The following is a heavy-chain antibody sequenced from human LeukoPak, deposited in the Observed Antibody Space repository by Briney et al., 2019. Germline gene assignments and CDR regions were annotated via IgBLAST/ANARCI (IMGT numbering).Heavy chain of an antibody. D-gene: IGHD3-10*01. V-gene: IGHV3-53*01. CDR3: ARGIWFGELSTFDY. CDR1: GFTVSSNY. J-gene: IGHJ4*02. Sequence: GGSLRLSCAASGFTVSSNYMSWVRQAPGKGLEWVSVIYRGGSTYYADSVKGRFTISRDNSKNTLYLQMNSLRAEDTAVYYCARGIWFGELSTFDYWGQGTLVTVSS. CDR2: IYRGGST.